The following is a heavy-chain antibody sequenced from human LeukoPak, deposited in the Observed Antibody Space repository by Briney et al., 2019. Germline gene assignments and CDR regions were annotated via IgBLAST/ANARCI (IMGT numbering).Heavy chain of an antibody. V-gene: IGHV4-39*01. CDR1: GGSISSSSYY. D-gene: IGHD6-13*01. J-gene: IGHJ4*02. CDR3: ARLMSSSWSLDY. CDR2: IYYSGST. Sequence: PSETLSLTCTVSGGSISSSSYYWGWIRQPPGKGLEWIGSIYYSGSTYYNPSLKSRVTISVDTSKNQFSLKLSSVTAADTAVYYCARLMSSSWSLDYWGQGTLVAVSS.